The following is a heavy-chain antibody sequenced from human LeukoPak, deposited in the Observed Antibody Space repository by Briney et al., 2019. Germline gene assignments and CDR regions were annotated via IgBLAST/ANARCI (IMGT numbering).Heavy chain of an antibody. J-gene: IGHJ6*02. CDR1: GFTFSSYW. CDR2: IHSDGSRT. CDR3: ARGVAGTLSGLYGMDV. Sequence: GGSLRLSCTASGFTFSSYWMSWVRQAPGKGLVWVSRIHSDGSRTNYADSVKGRFTISRDNAKNTLYLQMNSLRAEDTAVYYCARGVAGTLSGLYGMDVWGQGTTVTVSS. D-gene: IGHD1-7*01. V-gene: IGHV3-74*01.